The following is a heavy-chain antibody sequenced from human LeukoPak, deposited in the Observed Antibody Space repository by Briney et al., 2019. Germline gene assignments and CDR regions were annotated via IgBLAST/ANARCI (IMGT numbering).Heavy chain of an antibody. V-gene: IGHV3-66*01. CDR3: ARGSHDYGDYSAAFDI. Sequence: GGSLRLSCAASGFTVSSNYMSWVRQAPGKGLEWVSVIYSGGSTYYADSVKGRFTISRDNSKNTLYLQMNSLRAEDTAVYYCARGSHDYGDYSAAFDIWGQGTLVTVSS. D-gene: IGHD4-17*01. CDR2: IYSGGST. CDR1: GFTVSSNY. J-gene: IGHJ4*02.